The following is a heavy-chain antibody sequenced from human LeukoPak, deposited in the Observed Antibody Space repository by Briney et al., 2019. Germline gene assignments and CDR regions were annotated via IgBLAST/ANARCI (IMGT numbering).Heavy chain of an antibody. J-gene: IGHJ6*03. V-gene: IGHV3-30*15. CDR2: ISHDGSDK. Sequence: PGGSLRLSCEGSGFTLSKYAMHWVRQAPGKGLEWVAVISHDGSDKHYGDSVKGRFTISRDNPRNTLSLQMSSLRLDDTALYYCARGYFPSFMDVWGKGTSVTVSS. CDR3: ARGYFPSFMDV. D-gene: IGHD1-1*01. CDR1: GFTLSKYA.